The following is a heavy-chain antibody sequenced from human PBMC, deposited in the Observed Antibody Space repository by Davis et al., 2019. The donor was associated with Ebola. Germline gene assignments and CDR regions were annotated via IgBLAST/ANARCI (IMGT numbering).Heavy chain of an antibody. CDR1: GGTFSSYA. CDR3: ARVGYYDILTGYYYYYYGMDV. D-gene: IGHD3-9*01. J-gene: IGHJ6*02. CDR2: ISAYKGNT. Sequence: ASVLVSCKAAGGTFSSYAISWVRQAPVQGREWRGWISAYKGNTSYAQKLQGRVTMTTDTSTSTAYMELRSLRSDDTAVYSCARVGYYDILTGYYYYYYGMDVWGQGTTVTVSS. V-gene: IGHV1-18*01.